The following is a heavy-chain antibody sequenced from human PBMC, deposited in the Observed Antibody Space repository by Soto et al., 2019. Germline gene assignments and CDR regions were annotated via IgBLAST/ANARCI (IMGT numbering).Heavy chain of an antibody. V-gene: IGHV3-7*05. CDR3: AREAD. CDR1: GFTFSGYW. J-gene: IGHJ6*02. CDR2: IKQDGSEQ. Sequence: EVQLVESGGGLVQPGGSLRLSCAASGFTFSGYWMSWVRQAPGKGLEWVANIKQDGSEQFYVDSVQGRFTISRDNAKNALYLQRASLRAEDTAVYYCAREADWGQGTRVTVSS.